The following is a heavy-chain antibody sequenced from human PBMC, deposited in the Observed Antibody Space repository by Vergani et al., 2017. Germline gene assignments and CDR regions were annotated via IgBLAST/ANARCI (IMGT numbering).Heavy chain of an antibody. Sequence: QLQLQESGPGLVKPSETLSLTCTVSGGSISSSSYYWGWIRQPPGKGLEWIGYIYYSGSTNYNPSLKSRVTISVDTSKNQFSLKLSSVTAADTAVYYCARATIVVVTATEYYYYYYGMDVWGQGTTVTVSS. CDR2: IYYSGST. J-gene: IGHJ6*02. CDR1: GGSISSSSYY. D-gene: IGHD2-21*02. V-gene: IGHV4-61*05. CDR3: ARATIVVVTATEYYYYYYGMDV.